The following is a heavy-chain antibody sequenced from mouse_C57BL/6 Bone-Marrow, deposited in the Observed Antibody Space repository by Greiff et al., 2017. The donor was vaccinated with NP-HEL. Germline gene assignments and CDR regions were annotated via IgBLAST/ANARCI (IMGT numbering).Heavy chain of an antibody. CDR1: GYTFTDYY. Sequence: VQLQQSGPELVKPGASVKISCKASGYTFTDYYMNWVKQSHGKSLEWIGDINPKNGGTSYNQKFKGKATLTVDKSSSTAYMELRSLTSEDSAVYYGARSPYSNYYWYIDVWGAGTTVTVSS. CDR2: INPKNGGT. V-gene: IGHV1-26*01. D-gene: IGHD2-5*01. CDR3: ARSPYSNYYWYIDV. J-gene: IGHJ1*01.